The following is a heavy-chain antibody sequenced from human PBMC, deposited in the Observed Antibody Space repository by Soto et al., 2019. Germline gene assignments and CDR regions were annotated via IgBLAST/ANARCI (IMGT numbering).Heavy chain of an antibody. CDR3: ARASASSGVFT. Sequence: QVQLQESGPGLVKPSGTLSLTCAVTGGSISSSNWWTWVRQPPGEGLEWVGEISRSGTTNYKPSLKRRVSISVEKSRNDFSLNLGSVTAADTARYYCARASASSGVFTWGQGTMVTVSS. CDR2: ISRSGTT. D-gene: IGHD6-19*01. J-gene: IGHJ3*01. CDR1: GGSISSSNW. V-gene: IGHV4-4*02.